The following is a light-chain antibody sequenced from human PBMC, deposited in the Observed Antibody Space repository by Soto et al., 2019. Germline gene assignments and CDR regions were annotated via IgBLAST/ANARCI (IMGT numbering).Light chain of an antibody. CDR1: QDLGTW. Sequence: DIQMTQSPSSVSASVGDRVTITCRASQDLGTWLVWYQQKPGKAPELLIYGASNLQSGVPSRFSGSASGTDCSLPISSERPEDFESYYCQQANKGPITFHQGTRLEIK. CDR3: QQANKGPIT. V-gene: IGKV1-12*01. J-gene: IGKJ5*01. CDR2: GAS.